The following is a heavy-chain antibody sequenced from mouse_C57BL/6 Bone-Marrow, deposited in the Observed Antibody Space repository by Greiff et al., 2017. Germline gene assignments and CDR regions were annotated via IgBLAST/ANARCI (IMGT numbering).Heavy chain of an antibody. CDR1: GYAFSSSW. V-gene: IGHV1-82*01. Sequence: QVQLQQSGPELVKPGASVKISCKASGYAFSSSWMNWVKQRPGKGLEWIGRIYPGDGDTNYNGKFKGKATLTADKSSSTAYMQLSSLTSEDSAVNFFARGGITTVVVFDYWGQGTTLTVSS. CDR2: IYPGDGDT. CDR3: ARGGITTVVVFDY. J-gene: IGHJ2*01. D-gene: IGHD1-1*01.